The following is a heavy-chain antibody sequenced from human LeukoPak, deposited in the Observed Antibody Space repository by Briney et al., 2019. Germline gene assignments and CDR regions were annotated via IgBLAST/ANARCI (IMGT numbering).Heavy chain of an antibody. D-gene: IGHD2-2*02. CDR1: GFTLSDYY. J-gene: IGHJ5*02. CDR2: MSRSSSYT. Sequence: KPGGSLRLSCAASGFTLSDYYMNWIRQAPGKGLEWVSYMSRSSSYTNYADSVKGRFTISRDNAKNSLYLQMDSLRAEDTAVYYCARDPGSCSSVTCYSWFDPWGQGTLVTVSS. V-gene: IGHV3-11*06. CDR3: ARDPGSCSSVTCYSWFDP.